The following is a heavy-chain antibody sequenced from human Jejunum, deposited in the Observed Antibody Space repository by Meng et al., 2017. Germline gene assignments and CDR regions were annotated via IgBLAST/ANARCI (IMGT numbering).Heavy chain of an antibody. CDR3: ALRRISGSPWDGGDFDY. CDR1: GSSLRTSGVG. Sequence: QITLKQSGPSGVKPTETLGTTCTFPGSSLRTSGVGVGWSGQSTGKALEWLAVIYWDDDKRYSPSLKNRLTIDKDTSKNEVVLTMSNMDPVDTDTYYYALRRISGSPWDGGDFDYWGQGTLVTVSS. CDR2: IYWDDDK. D-gene: IGHD2-15*01. J-gene: IGHJ4*02. V-gene: IGHV2-5*02.